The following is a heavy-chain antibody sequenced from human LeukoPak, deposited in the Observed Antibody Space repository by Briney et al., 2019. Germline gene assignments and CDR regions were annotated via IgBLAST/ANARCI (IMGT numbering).Heavy chain of an antibody. J-gene: IGHJ4*02. Sequence: GGSLRLSCAASGFSFSSYAMHWVRQAPGRGLEYVSAISNNGGDTYYANSVKGRFTISRDNSKNTLYLQMGGLRAEDMAVYYCARVGYGGNLDYWGQGTLVTVSS. CDR3: ARVGYGGNLDY. CDR1: GFSFSSYA. V-gene: IGHV3-64*01. D-gene: IGHD4-23*01. CDR2: ISNNGGDT.